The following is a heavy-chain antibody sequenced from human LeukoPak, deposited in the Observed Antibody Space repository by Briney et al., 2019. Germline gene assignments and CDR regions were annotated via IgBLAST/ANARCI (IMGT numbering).Heavy chain of an antibody. V-gene: IGHV1-24*01. CDR2: FDPEDGET. CDR1: GYTLTELS. J-gene: IGHJ4*02. D-gene: IGHD2-15*01. CDR3: ATADSGGQAFDY. Sequence: GASVTVSCKVSGYTLTELSMHWVRQAPGKGLEWMGGFDPEDGETIYAQKFQGRVTMTEDTSTDTAYMELSSLRSEDTAVYYCATADSGGQAFDYWGQGTLVTVSS.